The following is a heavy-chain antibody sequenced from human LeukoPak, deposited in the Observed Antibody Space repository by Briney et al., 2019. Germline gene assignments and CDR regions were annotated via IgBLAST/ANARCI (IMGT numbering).Heavy chain of an antibody. CDR3: ARDDRGYTHFDY. D-gene: IGHD5-18*01. Sequence: ASVRGSCKASGYTFTGYYFHWGRQAPGPGLEWMGWINPNSGGTDYAQKFQGRVTMTRDTSISAAYMELSRLRSDDTAVYYCARDDRGYTHFDYWGQGTLVTVSS. CDR1: GYTFTGYY. J-gene: IGHJ4*02. V-gene: IGHV1-2*02. CDR2: INPNSGGT.